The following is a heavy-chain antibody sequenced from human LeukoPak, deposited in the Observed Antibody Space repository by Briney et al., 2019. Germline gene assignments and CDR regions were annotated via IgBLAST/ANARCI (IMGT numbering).Heavy chain of an antibody. CDR2: INHSGST. CDR1: GGSFSGYY. D-gene: IGHD6-19*01. J-gene: IGHJ1*01. CDR3: ARHIAVVGYFQH. V-gene: IGHV4-34*01. Sequence: PSETLSLTCAVYGGSFSGYYWSWIRQPPGKGLEWIEEINHSGSTNYNPSLKSRVTISVDTSKNQFSLKLSSVTAADTAVYYCARHIAVVGYFQHWGQGTLVTVSS.